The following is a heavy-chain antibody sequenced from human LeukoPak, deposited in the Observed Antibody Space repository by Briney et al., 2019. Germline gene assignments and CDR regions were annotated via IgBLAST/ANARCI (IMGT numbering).Heavy chain of an antibody. CDR2: INHSGST. Sequence: SETLSLTCAVYGGSFSGYYWSWIRQPPGKGLEWIGEINHSGSTNYNPSLKSRVTISVDTSKNQFSLKLSSVTAADTAVYYCARVLAWDCTNGVCYEPHFDYWGQGTLVTVSS. J-gene: IGHJ4*02. CDR3: ARVLAWDCTNGVCYEPHFDY. D-gene: IGHD2-8*01. CDR1: GGSFSGYY. V-gene: IGHV4-34*01.